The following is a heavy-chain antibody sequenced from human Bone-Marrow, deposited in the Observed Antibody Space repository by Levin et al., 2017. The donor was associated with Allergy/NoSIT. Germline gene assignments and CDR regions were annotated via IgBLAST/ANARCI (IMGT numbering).Heavy chain of an antibody. Sequence: GGSLRLSCAASGFTFRNYWMNWVRQVPGKGLEWVSRISDDGTSTNYADSVEGRFTISRDHAKNTLYLQMDSLRAEDTALYFCASTLYDILAGRYGIDVWGQGTTVTVSS. CDR3: ASTLYDILAGRYGIDV. D-gene: IGHD3-9*01. J-gene: IGHJ6*02. V-gene: IGHV3-74*01. CDR2: ISDDGTST. CDR1: GFTFRNYW.